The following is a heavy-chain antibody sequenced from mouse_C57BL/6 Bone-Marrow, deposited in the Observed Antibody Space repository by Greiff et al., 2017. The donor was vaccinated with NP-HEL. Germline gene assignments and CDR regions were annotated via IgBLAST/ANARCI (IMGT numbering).Heavy chain of an antibody. Sequence: EVMLVESGPGLAKPSQTLSLTCSVTGYSITSDYWNWIRKFPGNKLEYMGYISYSGSTYYNPSLKSRISITRDTSKNQYYLQLNSVTTEDTATYYCARYYYGTGGLYYFDYWGQGTTLTVSS. CDR2: ISYSGST. CDR1: GYSITSDY. V-gene: IGHV3-8*01. D-gene: IGHD1-1*01. J-gene: IGHJ2*01. CDR3: ARYYYGTGGLYYFDY.